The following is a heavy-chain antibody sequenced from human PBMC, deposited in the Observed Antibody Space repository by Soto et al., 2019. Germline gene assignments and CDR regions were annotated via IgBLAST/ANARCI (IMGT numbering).Heavy chain of an antibody. Sequence: QVQLVESGGGVVQPGRSLRLSCAASGFTFSSYAMHWVRQAPGKGLEWVAVISYDGSNKYYADSVKGRFTISRDNSKNTTYLQMNSLGAEDTAVYYCARGGSGWCSRFDYWGQGTLVTVSS. CDR1: GFTFSSYA. CDR3: ARGGSGWCSRFDY. CDR2: ISYDGSNK. D-gene: IGHD6-19*01. V-gene: IGHV3-30-3*01. J-gene: IGHJ4*02.